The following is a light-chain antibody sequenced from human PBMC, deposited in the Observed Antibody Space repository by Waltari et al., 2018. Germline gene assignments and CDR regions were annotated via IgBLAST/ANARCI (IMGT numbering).Light chain of an antibody. V-gene: IGLV2-11*01. CDR3: CSYAGSYTHVV. CDR2: DVT. Sequence: QSALTQPRSVSGSPGQSVTISCTGPSRDVGGYDYVSWYQHHPGKAPKLMICDVTKRPAGVPVRFSGSKSCNTASLTISGLQAEDEADYYCCSYAGSYTHVVFGGGTKLTVL. CDR1: SRDVGGYDY. J-gene: IGLJ2*01.